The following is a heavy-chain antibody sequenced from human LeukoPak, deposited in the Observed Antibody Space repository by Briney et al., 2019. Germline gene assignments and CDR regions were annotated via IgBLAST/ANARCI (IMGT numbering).Heavy chain of an antibody. CDR1: GGSISNYY. V-gene: IGHV4-59*08. D-gene: IGHD6-19*01. CDR3: ASEGAENWFDP. CDR2: IYYSGST. Sequence: SETLSLTCTVSGGSISNYYWSWIRQPPGKGLEWIGYIYYSGSTNYNPSLKSRVTMSVDTSKNQFSLKLSSVTAADTAVYYCASEGAENWFDPWGQGTLVTVSS. J-gene: IGHJ5*02.